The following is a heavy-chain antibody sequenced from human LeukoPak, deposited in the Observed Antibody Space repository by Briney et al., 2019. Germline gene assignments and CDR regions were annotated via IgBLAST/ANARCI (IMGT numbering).Heavy chain of an antibody. Sequence: GGSLRLSCAASGFTFSSYGMHWVRQAPGKGLEWVAFVRYDRSNKYYADSVKGRFTISRDNSKNTLYLQMNSLRDEDTAVYYCAKDRISMVRGVIITDPDYWGQGTLVTVSS. J-gene: IGHJ4*02. D-gene: IGHD3-10*01. V-gene: IGHV3-30*02. CDR1: GFTFSSYG. CDR3: AKDRISMVRGVIITDPDY. CDR2: VRYDRSNK.